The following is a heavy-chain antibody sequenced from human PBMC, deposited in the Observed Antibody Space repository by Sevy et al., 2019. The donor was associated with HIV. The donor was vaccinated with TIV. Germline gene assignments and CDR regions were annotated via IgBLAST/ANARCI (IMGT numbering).Heavy chain of an antibody. J-gene: IGHJ6*02. CDR2: IYYSGST. CDR1: GGSISSGDYY. CDR3: ARDRTDSSSWYVLDYYYGMDV. V-gene: IGHV4-30-4*01. Sequence: SETLSLTCTVSGGSISSGDYYWSWIRQPPGKGLEWIGYIYYSGSTYYNPSLKSRVTISVDTSKNQFSLKLSSVTAADTAVYYCARDRTDSSSWYVLDYYYGMDVWGQGTTVTVSS. D-gene: IGHD6-13*01.